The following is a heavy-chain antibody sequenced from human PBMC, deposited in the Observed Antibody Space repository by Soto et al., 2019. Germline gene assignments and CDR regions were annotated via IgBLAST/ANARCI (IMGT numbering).Heavy chain of an antibody. CDR3: ARTVGWLDP. D-gene: IGHD2-15*01. CDR1: GDSASSNSAA. V-gene: IGHV6-1*01. J-gene: IGHJ5*02. CDR2: TYYRSKWYK. Sequence: SQTLSLTCAISGDSASSNSAAWNWIRQSPSRGLEWLGRTYYRSKWYKEYAASVRSRITINPDTSKNQFSLQLNSVSPEDTAVYYCARTVGWLDPWGQGTQVTVSS.